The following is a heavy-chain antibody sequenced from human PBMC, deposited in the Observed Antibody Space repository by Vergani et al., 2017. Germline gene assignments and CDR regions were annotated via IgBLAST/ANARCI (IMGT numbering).Heavy chain of an antibody. V-gene: IGHV1-8*01. CDR3: ARSPPDYDFWCDY. CDR2: MNPNSGNT. D-gene: IGHD3-3*01. CDR1: GYTFTSYD. J-gene: IGHJ4*02. Sequence: QVQLVQSGAEVKKPGASVKVSCKASGYTFTSYDINWVRQATGQGLEWMGWMNPNSGNTGYAQKFQGRVTMTRNTSISTAYMELRSLRSDDTAVYYCARSPPDYDFWCDYWGQGTLVTVSS.